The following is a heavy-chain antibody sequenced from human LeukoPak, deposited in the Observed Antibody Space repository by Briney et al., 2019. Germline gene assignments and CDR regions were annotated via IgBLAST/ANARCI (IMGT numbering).Heavy chain of an antibody. CDR2: ISSSSSTI. D-gene: IGHD3-3*01. J-gene: IGHJ6*03. CDR3: AREGYDFWGVYMDV. Sequence: GGSLRLSCAASGFTFSSYSMNWVRRAPGKGLEWVSYISSSSSTIYYADSVKGRFTISRDNAKNSLYLQMNSLRAEDTAGYYCAREGYDFWGVYMDVWGKGTTVTVSS. V-gene: IGHV3-48*01. CDR1: GFTFSSYS.